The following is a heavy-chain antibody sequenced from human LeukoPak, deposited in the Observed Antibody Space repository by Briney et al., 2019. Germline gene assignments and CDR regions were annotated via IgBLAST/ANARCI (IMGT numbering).Heavy chain of an antibody. J-gene: IGHJ4*02. CDR3: ARGLYGDYGDY. D-gene: IGHD4-17*01. V-gene: IGHV1-69*05. CDR2: IIPIFGTA. CDR1: GGTFSSYA. Sequence: SVKVSCKASGGTFSSYAISWVRQAPGQGLEWMGRIIPIFGTANYAQKFQGRVTMTRDTSTITVYMELSSLRSEDTAVYYCARGLYGDYGDYWGQGTLVTVSS.